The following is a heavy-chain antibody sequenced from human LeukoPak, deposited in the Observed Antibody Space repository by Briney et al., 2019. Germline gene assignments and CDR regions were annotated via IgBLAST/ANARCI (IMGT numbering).Heavy chain of an antibody. V-gene: IGHV4-39*07. CDR1: GDSFTSSLYY. CDR3: ARGGILTGYPI. J-gene: IGHJ3*02. CDR2: IYRSGST. Sequence: SETLSLTCTVSGDSFTSSLYYWGWIRQPPGKGLEWIGSIYRSGSTKYNPSLKSRVTISVDTSKNWFSLKLTSVTAADTAVYYCARGGILTGYPIWGQGTVVTVSS. D-gene: IGHD3-9*01.